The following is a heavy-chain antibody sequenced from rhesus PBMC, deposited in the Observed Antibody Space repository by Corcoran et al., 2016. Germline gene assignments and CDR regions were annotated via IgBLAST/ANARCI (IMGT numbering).Heavy chain of an antibody. CDR2: IDPSDSDP. V-gene: IGHV5-2*01. Sequence: EVQLVQSGAEVKRPGESLKISCKTSGYSFTSYWISWVRQMPGKGLAWMGAIDPSDSDPRTSPSFHGQVTISADKSISTTYLQWSSLKASDSATYYCATHYSSGWYYFDYWGQGVLVTVSS. CDR1: GYSFTSYW. J-gene: IGHJ4*01. CDR3: ATHYSSGWYYFDY. D-gene: IGHD6-31*01.